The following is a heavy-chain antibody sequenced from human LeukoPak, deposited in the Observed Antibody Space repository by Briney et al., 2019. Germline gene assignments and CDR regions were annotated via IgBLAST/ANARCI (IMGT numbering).Heavy chain of an antibody. V-gene: IGHV1-2*02. Sequence: ASVKVSCKASGYIFTDYYIHWVRQAPGQGLEWMGWINPNSGVTTYTQKFQGSVTLTRDTSISTAYMEMSRLSSDDTAVYYCVRDLGGSTVRTRLGGYFDYWGQGTLVTVSS. CDR1: GYIFTDYY. CDR3: VRDLGGSTVRTRLGGYFDY. CDR2: INPNSGVT. D-gene: IGHD4-17*01. J-gene: IGHJ4*02.